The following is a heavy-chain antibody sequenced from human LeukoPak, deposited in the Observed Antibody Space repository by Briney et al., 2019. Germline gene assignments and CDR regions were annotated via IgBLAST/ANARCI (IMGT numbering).Heavy chain of an antibody. J-gene: IGHJ3*02. CDR1: GGSISSSSYC. V-gene: IGHV4-39*07. Sequence: SETLSLTCTVSGGSISSSSYCWGWIRQPPGKGLEWIGSIYYSGSTYYNPSLKSRVTISVDTSKNQFSLKLNSVTPEDTAVYYCARGSSNWGEAFDIWGQGTMVTVSS. CDR2: IYYSGST. D-gene: IGHD7-27*01. CDR3: ARGSSNWGEAFDI.